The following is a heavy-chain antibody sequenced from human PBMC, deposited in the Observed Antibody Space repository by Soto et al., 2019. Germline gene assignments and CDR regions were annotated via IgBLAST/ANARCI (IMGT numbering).Heavy chain of an antibody. D-gene: IGHD6-19*01. CDR2: IYTSGST. Sequence: SETLSLTCTVSGGSISSYYWSWSRQPAGKGLEWIGRIYTSGSTNYNPSLKSRVTMSVETSKNQFSLKLSSVTAADTAVYYCARAFEKWLADDAFDIWGQGTMVTVSS. CDR1: GGSISSYY. CDR3: ARAFEKWLADDAFDI. J-gene: IGHJ3*02. V-gene: IGHV4-4*07.